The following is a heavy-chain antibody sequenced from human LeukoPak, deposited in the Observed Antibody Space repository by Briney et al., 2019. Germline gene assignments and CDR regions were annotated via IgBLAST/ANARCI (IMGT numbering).Heavy chain of an antibody. CDR2: INHSETS. CDR1: GGSFSAYR. CDR3: VRGKEDYDILPGYYKGDCLDP. D-gene: IGHD3-9*01. V-gene: IGHV4-34*01. J-gene: IGHJ5*02. Sequence: SETXXLTCAVYGGSFSAYRWKWIRQPPGKGREGIGEINHSETSNSLPSLNSRVTISVATAKREFSLKLSSVTAADTAVYFCVRGKEDYDILPGYYKGDCLDPWGQGTLVTVSS.